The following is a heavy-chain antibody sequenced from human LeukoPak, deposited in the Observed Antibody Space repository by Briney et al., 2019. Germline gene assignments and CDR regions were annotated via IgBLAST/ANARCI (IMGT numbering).Heavy chain of an antibody. V-gene: IGHV4-39*07. J-gene: IGHJ3*02. CDR3: ARSTVEGAFDI. Sequence: MSSETLSLTCAVSGGSISSSSYYWGWIRQPPGKGLEWIGSIYYSGSTYYNPSLKSRVTIFVDTSKNQFSLKLSSVTAADTAVYYCARSTVEGAFDIWGQGTMVTVSS. CDR1: GGSISSSSYY. D-gene: IGHD4-23*01. CDR2: IYYSGST.